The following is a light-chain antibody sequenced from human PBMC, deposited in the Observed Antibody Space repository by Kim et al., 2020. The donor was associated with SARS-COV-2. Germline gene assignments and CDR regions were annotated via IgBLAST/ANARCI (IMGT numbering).Light chain of an antibody. CDR3: SSYTSSSFYV. J-gene: IGLJ1*01. Sequence: GQSITISCTGTSSDVGGYNYVSWYQQHPGKAPKLMIYDVRNRPSGVSNRFSGSKSGNTASLTISGLQAEDEADYYCSSYTSSSFYVFGTGTKVTVL. CDR2: DVR. V-gene: IGLV2-14*03. CDR1: SSDVGGYNY.